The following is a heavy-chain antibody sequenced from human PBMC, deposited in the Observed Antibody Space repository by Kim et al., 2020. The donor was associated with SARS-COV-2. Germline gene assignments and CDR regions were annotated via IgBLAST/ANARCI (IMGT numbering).Heavy chain of an antibody. CDR2: INHSGST. CDR3: ARGFYGSGSYLDY. V-gene: IGHV4-34*01. Sequence: SETLSLTCAVYGGSFSGYYWSWIRQPPGKGLEWIGEINHSGSTNYNPSLKSRVTISVDTSKNQFSLKLSSVTAADTAVYYCARGFYGSGSYLDYWGQGTLVTVSS. CDR1: GGSFSGYY. D-gene: IGHD3-10*01. J-gene: IGHJ4*02.